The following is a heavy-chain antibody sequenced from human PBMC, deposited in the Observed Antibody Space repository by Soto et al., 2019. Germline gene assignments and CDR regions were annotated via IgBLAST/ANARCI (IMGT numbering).Heavy chain of an antibody. Sequence: SGGSLRLSCAASGFTFSSYGMHWVRQAPGKGLEWVAVISYDGSNKYYADSVKGRFTISRDNSKNTLYLQMNSLRAEDTAVYYCAKVSRAAAEDYYYYYGMDVWGQGTTVTVSS. CDR1: GFTFSSYG. CDR2: ISYDGSNK. J-gene: IGHJ6*02. V-gene: IGHV3-30*18. CDR3: AKVSRAAAEDYYYYYGMDV. D-gene: IGHD6-13*01.